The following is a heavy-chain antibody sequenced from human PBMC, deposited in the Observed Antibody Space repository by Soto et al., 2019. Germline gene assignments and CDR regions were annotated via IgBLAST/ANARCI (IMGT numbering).Heavy chain of an antibody. V-gene: IGHV3-49*03. CDR3: TRALVVVVAAAPHY. CDR1: GFTFGDYA. CDR2: IRSKAYGGTT. J-gene: IGHJ4*02. D-gene: IGHD2-15*01. Sequence: PGGSLRLSCTASGFTFGDYAMSWFRQAPGKGLEWVGFIRSKAYGGTTEYAASVKGRFTISRDDSKSIAYLQMNSLKTEDTAVYYCTRALVVVVAAAPHYWGQGTLVTVSS.